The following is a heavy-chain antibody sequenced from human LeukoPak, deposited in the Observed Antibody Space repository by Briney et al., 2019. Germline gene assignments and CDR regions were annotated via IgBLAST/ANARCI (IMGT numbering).Heavy chain of an antibody. CDR2: IMPISGIA. CDR1: GDTFSNYG. Sequence: SLKVSCKASGDTFSNYGLSWVRQAPGQGLEWMGRIMPISGIANYAPNFKDRATINTAESTSTAYKELTSMRSEDTGVYYCARDLYYYESGGPEYWGQGTLVSVSS. CDR3: ARDLYYYESGGPEY. V-gene: IGHV1-69*05. J-gene: IGHJ4*02. D-gene: IGHD3-22*01.